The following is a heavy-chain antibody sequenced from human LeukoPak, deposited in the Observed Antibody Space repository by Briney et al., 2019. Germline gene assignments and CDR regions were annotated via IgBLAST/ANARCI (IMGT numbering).Heavy chain of an antibody. CDR3: ARDRYYYYYMDV. CDR1: GFPFSDDW. V-gene: IGHV3-7*01. Sequence: GGSLRLSCAASGFPFSDDWMSWVRQAPGKGLEWVANIKQDGSEKYYVDSVKGRFTISRDNAKNSLYLQMNSLRAEDTAVYYCARDRYYYYYMDVWGKGTTVTVSS. CDR2: IKQDGSEK. J-gene: IGHJ6*03.